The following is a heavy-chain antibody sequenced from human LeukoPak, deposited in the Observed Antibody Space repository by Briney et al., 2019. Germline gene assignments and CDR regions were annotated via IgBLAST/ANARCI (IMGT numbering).Heavy chain of an antibody. CDR3: ACRRWKTSAVDY. Sequence: GGSLRLSCAASGFTSSSYWMSWVRQAPGKGLEWVANIKQDGSEKYYVDSVKGRFTISRDNAKNSLYLQMNSLRAEDTAVYFCACRRWKTSAVDYWGQGTLVTVSS. V-gene: IGHV3-7*01. CDR2: IKQDGSEK. CDR1: GFTSSSYW. J-gene: IGHJ4*02. D-gene: IGHD4-23*01.